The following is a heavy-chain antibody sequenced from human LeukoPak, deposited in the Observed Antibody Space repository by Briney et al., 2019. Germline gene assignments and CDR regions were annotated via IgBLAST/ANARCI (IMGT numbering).Heavy chain of an antibody. CDR1: GYTLSDYY. D-gene: IGHD6-13*01. CDR2: IRGDTGDT. CDR3: ARVRGNSCDY. Sequence: ASVTISCKTSGYTLSDYYMHWVRQAPGQGLEWMGWIRGDTGDTDSPKKFQGRVTMTRGTSTNTAYLELSRLRYDDTAIYFCARVRGNSCDYWGQGTLVTVSS. V-gene: IGHV1-2*02. J-gene: IGHJ4*02.